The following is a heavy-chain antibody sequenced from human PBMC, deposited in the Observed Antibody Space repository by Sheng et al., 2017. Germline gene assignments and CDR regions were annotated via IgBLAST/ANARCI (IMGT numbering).Heavy chain of an antibody. CDR1: GGTFSSYA. D-gene: IGHD6-19*01. J-gene: IGHJ3*02. Sequence: QVQLVQSGAEVKKPGSSVKVSCKASGGTFSSYAISWVRQAPGQGLEWMGGIIPIFGTANYAQKFQGRVTITADESTSTAYMELSSLRSEDTAVYYCARASAAGFSSGWYMGPGAFDIWGQGTMVTVSS. CDR3: ARASAAGFSSGWYMGPGAFDI. CDR2: IIPIFGTA. V-gene: IGHV1-69*13.